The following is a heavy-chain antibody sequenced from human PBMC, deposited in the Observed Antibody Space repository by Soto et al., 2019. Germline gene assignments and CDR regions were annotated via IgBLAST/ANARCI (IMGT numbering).Heavy chain of an antibody. V-gene: IGHV3-23*01. J-gene: IGHJ4*02. CDR2: ISGSGGST. Sequence: GGSLRLSCAASGFTFSSYAMIWVRQAPGKGLEWVSAISGSGGSTYYADSVKGRFTISRDNSKNTLYLQMNSLRAEDTAVYYCAKGSTYYYDSSGYYYSDYWGQGTLVTVSS. D-gene: IGHD3-22*01. CDR1: GFTFSSYA. CDR3: AKGSTYYYDSSGYYYSDY.